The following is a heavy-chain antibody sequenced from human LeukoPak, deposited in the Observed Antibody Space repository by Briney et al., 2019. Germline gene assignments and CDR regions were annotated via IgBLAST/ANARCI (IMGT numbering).Heavy chain of an antibody. CDR3: ARDRQILAGYYVHNWFDP. V-gene: IGHV4-38-2*02. Sequence: KAGGSLRLSCAASGFTFSDYYMSWIRQAPGKGLEWIGSIYYSGSTYYNPSLKSRVTISVDTSKNQFSLKLSSVTAADTAVYYCARDRQILAGYYVHNWFDPWGQGTLVTVSS. J-gene: IGHJ5*02. D-gene: IGHD3-9*01. CDR1: GFTFSDYY. CDR2: IYYSGST.